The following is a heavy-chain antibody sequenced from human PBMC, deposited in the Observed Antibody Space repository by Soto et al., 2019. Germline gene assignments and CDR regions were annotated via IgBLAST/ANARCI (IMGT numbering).Heavy chain of an antibody. J-gene: IGHJ6*02. V-gene: IGHV1-69*01. CDR3: ALWGLIDGNTAKYNDSGMAG. CDR2: IIPIFGTA. D-gene: IGHD2-21*01. Sequence: VQLVQSGAEVKKPGSSLKLSCKASGGTFNRYTISWVRQAPGQGLEWMGGIIPIFGTANYAQKFQGRVAIIAAESTCASYMELRSLRSDDTVVYYCALWGLIDGNTAKYNDSGMAGWGQGPTVTVSS. CDR1: GGTFNRYT.